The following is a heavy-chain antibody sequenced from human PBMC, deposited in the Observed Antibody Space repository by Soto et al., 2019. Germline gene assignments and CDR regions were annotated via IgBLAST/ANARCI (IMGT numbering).Heavy chain of an antibody. D-gene: IGHD3-10*01. CDR1: GFTFSNYY. V-gene: IGHV3-7*03. CDR2: IKQDGSER. Sequence: EVQLVESGGGLVQPGGSLRLSCAASGFTFSNYYMSWVRQAPGKGLEWVANIKQDGSERYYMDSVKGRFTISRDNAKNSLYLQMNSLRAEGTAVYYCARYGGSGNLDYWGQGALVTVSS. CDR3: ARYGGSGNLDY. J-gene: IGHJ4*02.